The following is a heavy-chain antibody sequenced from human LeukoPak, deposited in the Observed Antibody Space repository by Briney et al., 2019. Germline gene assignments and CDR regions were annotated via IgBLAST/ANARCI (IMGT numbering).Heavy chain of an antibody. CDR3: AKEGRFGEYDY. D-gene: IGHD3-10*01. V-gene: IGHV3-23*01. J-gene: IGHJ4*02. CDR2: ISGSGDGT. CDR1: GFTFRTYA. Sequence: GGSLRLSCAASGFTFRTYAMSWVRQAPGKGLEWVSVISGSGDGTYYADSVKGRFTISRDNSKTTLYLQMNRLRAEETAVYYCAKEGRFGEYDYWGQGTLVSVSS.